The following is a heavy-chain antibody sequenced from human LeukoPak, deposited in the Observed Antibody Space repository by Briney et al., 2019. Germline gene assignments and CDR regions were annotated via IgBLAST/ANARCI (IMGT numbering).Heavy chain of an antibody. CDR2: INTDGTTT. V-gene: IGHV3-74*01. CDR3: TRGARERGFDY. D-gene: IGHD6-6*01. CDR1: TTFSKYW. Sequence: PGGSLRLSCTSPTTFSKYWMHWVRQAPGKGLEWVSRINTDGTTTNYADSVKGRFTISRDNAGNMLYLQMNSLRVEDTAVYYRTRGARERGFDYWGQGTLVTVSS. J-gene: IGHJ4*02.